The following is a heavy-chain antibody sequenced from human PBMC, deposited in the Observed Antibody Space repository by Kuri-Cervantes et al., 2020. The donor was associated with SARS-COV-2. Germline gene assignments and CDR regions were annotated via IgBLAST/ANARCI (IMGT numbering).Heavy chain of an antibody. CDR2: VYYSGRT. CDR3: AKSGLGVSYYFDS. Sequence: SETLSLTCTVFGGSIRGSSYYWGWFRQSPGKRLQWIGNVYYSGRTYYDPSLKSRVTISVDTSRNQFSLRLSSLTAADTAVYYCAKSGLGVSYYFDSWGHGTLVTVSS. CDR1: GGSIRGSSYY. J-gene: IGHJ4*01. V-gene: IGHV4-39*01. D-gene: IGHD5/OR15-5a*01.